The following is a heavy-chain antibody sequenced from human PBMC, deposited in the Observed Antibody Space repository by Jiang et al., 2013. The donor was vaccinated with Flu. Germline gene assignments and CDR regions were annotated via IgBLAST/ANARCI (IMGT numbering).Heavy chain of an antibody. Sequence: GAEVKKPGSSVKVSCKASGGPFNSYAFAWVRQAPGHGLEWVGGIIPILDTADYAERFQGRVTVTADKSTSTVYMELSSLRSEDTAVYYCARASSIIVVPAALFYFDFWGQGTLVTVSS. V-gene: IGHV1-69*06. CDR2: IIPILDTA. CDR1: GGPFNSYA. D-gene: IGHD2-2*01. CDR3: ARASSIIVVPAALFYFDF. J-gene: IGHJ4*02.